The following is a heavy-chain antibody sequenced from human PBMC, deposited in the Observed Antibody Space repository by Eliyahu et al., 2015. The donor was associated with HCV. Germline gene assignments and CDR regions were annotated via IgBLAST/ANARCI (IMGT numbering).Heavy chain of an antibody. Sequence: QVQLVQSGAEVKKPGASVKVSCKASGYTFTGYYMHWMRQAPGQGLEWMGWVNPNNGGTNYAQKFQGRVTMTRDTSISTAYMELTRLTSDDTAVYYCASAARSGIVGATTNFDYWGQGALVTVSS. CDR2: VNPNNGGT. CDR1: GYTFTGYY. CDR3: ASAARSGIVGATTNFDY. V-gene: IGHV1-2*02. D-gene: IGHD1-26*01. J-gene: IGHJ4*02.